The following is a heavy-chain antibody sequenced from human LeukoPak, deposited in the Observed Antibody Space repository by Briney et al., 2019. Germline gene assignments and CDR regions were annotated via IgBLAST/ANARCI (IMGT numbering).Heavy chain of an antibody. CDR2: ISSSSINI. J-gene: IGHJ6*02. V-gene: IGHV3-21*01. D-gene: IGHD6-13*01. Sequence: GGSLRLSCAASGFTFSPYTMNWVRQAPGKGLEWVSSISSSSINIYYADSVKGRFTISRDNAKNSLYLQMNNLRAEDTAVYYCARDLKMTTAGTYYYNGMDVWGQGTTVTVSS. CDR1: GFTFSPYT. CDR3: ARDLKMTTAGTYYYNGMDV.